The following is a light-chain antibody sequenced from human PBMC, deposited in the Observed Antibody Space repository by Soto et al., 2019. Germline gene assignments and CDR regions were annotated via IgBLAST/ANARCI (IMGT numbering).Light chain of an antibody. J-gene: IGKJ1*01. Sequence: IQMTQSPSTLSGSVGDRVTITCRASQSISNWLAWYQQKPGKAPKLLIYKASTLKSGVPSRFSGSGSGTEFTLTISSLQPDDVATYYCQHDNSYPYAFGQGTKVELK. CDR3: QHDNSYPYA. CDR2: KAS. CDR1: QSISNW. V-gene: IGKV1-5*03.